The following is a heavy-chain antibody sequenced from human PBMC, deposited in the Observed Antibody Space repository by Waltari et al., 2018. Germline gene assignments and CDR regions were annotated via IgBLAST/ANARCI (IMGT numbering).Heavy chain of an antibody. Sequence: QVQLQESGPGLVKPSQTLSLTRTVSGGSISSGRYYWTWIRQPPAKGLELIGRIYTRGSTNYNTSLKSRVTISVDTAKNQFSLKLSSVTAADTAVYYCARAPTTYYYDSSGGGGFDYWGQGTLVTVSS. CDR1: GGSISSGRYY. J-gene: IGHJ4*02. D-gene: IGHD3-22*01. CDR3: ARAPTTYYYDSSGGGGFDY. CDR2: IYTRGST. V-gene: IGHV4-61*02.